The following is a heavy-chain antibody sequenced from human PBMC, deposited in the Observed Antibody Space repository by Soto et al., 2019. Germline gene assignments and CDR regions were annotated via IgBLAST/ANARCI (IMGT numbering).Heavy chain of an antibody. CDR2: INYSGST. J-gene: IGHJ5*02. V-gene: IGHV4-31*03. Sequence: PSETLSLTCTVSGGSISSGGYYWSWIRQHPGKGLEWIGYINYSGSTYYNPSLKSRVTISVDTSKNQFSLKMSSVPAADTAVYFCASRPPSYNGSRINGFDPWGQGTLVTVSS. CDR3: ASRPPSYNGSRINGFDP. D-gene: IGHD3-10*01. CDR1: GGSISSGGYY.